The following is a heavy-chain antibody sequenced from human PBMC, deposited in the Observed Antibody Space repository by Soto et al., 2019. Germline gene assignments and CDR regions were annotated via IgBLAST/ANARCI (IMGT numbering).Heavy chain of an antibody. CDR2: TSFNGFNK. CDR3: ARYYDVWSALAP. V-gene: IGHV3-30-3*01. CDR1: GFTFSSYA. Sequence: QVQLVQSGGGVVQPGRSMRLSCVASGFTFSSYAMHWVRQAPGKGLEWVAVTSFNGFNKYYPDSVRGRFTTSRDNSKNTLLLQMDSLRSEDTAVYYLARYYDVWSALAPWGQGPPVTVSA. D-gene: IGHD3-3*01. J-gene: IGHJ5*02.